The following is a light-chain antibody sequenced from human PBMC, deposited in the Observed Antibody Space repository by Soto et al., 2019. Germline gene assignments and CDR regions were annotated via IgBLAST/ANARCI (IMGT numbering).Light chain of an antibody. J-gene: IGKJ1*01. CDR1: QSISTY. V-gene: IGKV1-39*01. CDR2: AAS. CDR3: QQSYSTPWT. Sequence: DIQITQSPSSLSASVGDRVTITCRASQSISTYLNWYQQKPGKAPKLLIYAASNLQSGVPSRFSGSGSGTDFSLTISILQPEDFATYYCQQSYSTPWTFGQGTKVGIK.